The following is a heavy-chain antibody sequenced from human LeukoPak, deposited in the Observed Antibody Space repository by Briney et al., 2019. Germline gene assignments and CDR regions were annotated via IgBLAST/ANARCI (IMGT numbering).Heavy chain of an antibody. CDR2: IYYSGST. V-gene: IGHV4-59*01. D-gene: IGHD3-10*01. CDR1: GGSISSYY. J-gene: IGHJ3*02. Sequence: SETLSLTCTVSGGSISSYYWSWIRQPPGKGLEWIGYIYYSGSTNYNPSLKSRVTISVDTSKNQFSLKLSSVTAADTAVYYCARYRITMARGALPHDAFDIWGQGTMVTVSS. CDR3: ARYRITMARGALPHDAFDI.